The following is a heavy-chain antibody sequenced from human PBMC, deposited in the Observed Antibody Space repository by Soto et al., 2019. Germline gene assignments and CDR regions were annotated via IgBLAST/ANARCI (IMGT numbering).Heavy chain of an antibody. CDR1: GYSFTSYW. J-gene: IGHJ5*02. V-gene: IGHV5-51*01. CDR2: IYPGDSDT. CDR3: ARPFDTSGWYDH. D-gene: IGHD6-19*01. Sequence: PGESLKISCKGSGYSFTSYWIAWVRQMPGKGLECMGIIYPGDSDTRYSPSFEGQVTISADKSINTAYLQWSSLKASDSAMYYCARPFDTSGWYDHWGQGTLVTAPQ.